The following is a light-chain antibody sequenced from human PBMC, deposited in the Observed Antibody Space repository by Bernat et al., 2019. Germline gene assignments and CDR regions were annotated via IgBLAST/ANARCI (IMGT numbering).Light chain of an antibody. Sequence: QPALTQPASVSGSPGQSITISCTGTSSDVGSYNLVSWYQQHPGKAPKLMIYEVSKRPSGVSNRFSGSKSGKTASLPISGLQAEDEADYYCCAYAGSRVFGGGTKLTVL. CDR3: CAYAGSRV. V-gene: IGLV2-23*02. CDR2: EVS. J-gene: IGLJ3*02. CDR1: SSDVGSYNL.